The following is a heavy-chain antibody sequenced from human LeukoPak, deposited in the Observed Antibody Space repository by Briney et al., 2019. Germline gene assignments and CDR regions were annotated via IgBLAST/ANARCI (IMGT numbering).Heavy chain of an antibody. CDR3: ARGDLRGWFDP. D-gene: IGHD3-10*01. CDR2: IYYSGST. CDR1: GGSISSYY. V-gene: IGHV4-59*01. Sequence: PSETLSLTCTVSGGSISSYYWSWIRQPPGKGLEWIGYIYYSGSTNYNPSLKSRVTISVDTSKNQFSLKLSSVTAADTAVYYCARGDLRGWFDPWGQGTLVTVSS. J-gene: IGHJ5*02.